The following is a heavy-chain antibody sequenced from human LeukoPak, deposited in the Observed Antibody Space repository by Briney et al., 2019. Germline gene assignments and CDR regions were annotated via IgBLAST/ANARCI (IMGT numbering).Heavy chain of an antibody. V-gene: IGHV3-30*18. Sequence: PGGSLRLTCAASGFTFSSYGMHWVRQAPGKGLEWVAVISYDGSNKYYADFVKGRFTISRDNSKNTLYLQMNSLRAEDTAVYYCAKAMTSVVIHYFDYWGQGTLVTVSS. D-gene: IGHD4-23*01. J-gene: IGHJ4*02. CDR2: ISYDGSNK. CDR3: AKAMTSVVIHYFDY. CDR1: GFTFSSYG.